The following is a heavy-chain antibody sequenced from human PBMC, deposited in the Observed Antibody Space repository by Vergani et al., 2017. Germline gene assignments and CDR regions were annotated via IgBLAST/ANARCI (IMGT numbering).Heavy chain of an antibody. J-gene: IGHJ4*02. CDR1: GFTFSSYA. Sequence: EVQLLESGGGLVQPGGSLRLSCAASGFTFSSYAMSWVRQAPGKGLEWVSALSGSGGSTYYADSVKGRFTISRDKSKNALYLQMNRLGAEDTAVYYCVRGIAARHLYPAPSDYWGQGTLVTVSS. D-gene: IGHD6-6*01. CDR2: LSGSGGST. CDR3: VRGIAARHLYPAPSDY. V-gene: IGHV3-23*01.